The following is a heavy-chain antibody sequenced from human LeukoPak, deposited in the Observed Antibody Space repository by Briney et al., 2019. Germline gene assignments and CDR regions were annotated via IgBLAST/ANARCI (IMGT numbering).Heavy chain of an antibody. Sequence: GRSLRLSCAASGFTFSSYGMHWVRQAPGKGLEWVAVIWYDGSNKYYADSVKGRFTISRDNSKNTLYLQMNSLRAEDTAVYYCARDLYSSSWLGDDYWGQGTLVTVSS. J-gene: IGHJ4*02. V-gene: IGHV3-33*01. CDR3: ARDLYSSSWLGDDY. CDR1: GFTFSSYG. CDR2: IWYDGSNK. D-gene: IGHD6-13*01.